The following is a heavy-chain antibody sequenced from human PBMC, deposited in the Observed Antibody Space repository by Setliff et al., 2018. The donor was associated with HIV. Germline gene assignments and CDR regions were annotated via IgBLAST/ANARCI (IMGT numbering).Heavy chain of an antibody. CDR1: GGSISGYY. Sequence: PSETLSLTCAVYGGSISGYYWSWIRQPPGKGLEWIGEINPVGRNDNYNPSLNNRAAIVLDTSKNQFSLKLTSVTPADTAIYFCARDNPSAHWFDPWGQGTLVTVSS. CDR3: ARDNPSAHWFDP. J-gene: IGHJ5*02. V-gene: IGHV4-34*04. D-gene: IGHD1-20*01. CDR2: INPVGRND.